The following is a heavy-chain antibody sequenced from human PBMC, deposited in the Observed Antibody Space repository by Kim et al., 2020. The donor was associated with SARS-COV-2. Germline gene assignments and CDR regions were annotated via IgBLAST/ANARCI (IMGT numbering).Heavy chain of an antibody. D-gene: IGHD6-13*01. CDR3: GRDRSSSSSDY. J-gene: IGHJ4*02. V-gene: IGHV3-11*04. Sequence: GGSLRLSCAASGFTFSDYYMSWIRQAPGKGLEWVSYISSSGSTNYNAASVRGRFTISRNNAKNSLYLQINSLTAENTAVYYCGRDRSSSSSDYCGRGTLV. CDR2: ISSSGSTN. CDR1: GFTFSDYY.